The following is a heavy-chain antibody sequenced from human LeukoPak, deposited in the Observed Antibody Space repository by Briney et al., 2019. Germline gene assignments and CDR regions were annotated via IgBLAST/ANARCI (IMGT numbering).Heavy chain of an antibody. CDR3: ARVSNYYDSSGPPQGWFDP. D-gene: IGHD3-22*01. CDR2: IYYSGST. V-gene: IGHV4-59*01. CDR1: GGSISSYY. J-gene: IGHJ5*02. Sequence: SETLSLTCTVSGGSISSYYWSWIRQPPGKGLEWIGYIYYSGSTNYNPSLKSRVTISVDTSKNQFSPKLSSVTAADTAVYYCARVSNYYDSSGPPQGWFDPGAREPWSPSPQ.